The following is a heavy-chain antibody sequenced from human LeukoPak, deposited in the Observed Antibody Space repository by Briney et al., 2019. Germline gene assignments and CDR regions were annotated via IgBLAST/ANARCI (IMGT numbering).Heavy chain of an antibody. V-gene: IGHV4-4*08. D-gene: IGHD3-22*01. CDR2: IYYSGST. J-gene: IGHJ4*01. Sequence: PSETLSLTCTVSGGSISSYYWSWFRQPPGKGLEWIGYIYYSGSTNYNPSLKSRVTISVDTSKNQFSLKLSSVTAADTAVYYCARDAQDYYDSSGYYPFDYWGQEPWSPSPQ. CDR3: ARDAQDYYDSSGYYPFDY. CDR1: GGSISSYY.